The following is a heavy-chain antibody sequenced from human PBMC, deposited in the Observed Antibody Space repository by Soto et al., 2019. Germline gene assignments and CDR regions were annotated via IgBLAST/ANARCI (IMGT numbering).Heavy chain of an antibody. CDR1: GFTVSSNY. J-gene: IGHJ6*03. Sequence: GGSLRLSCAASGFTVSSNYMSWVRQAPGKGLEWVSVIYSGGSTYYADSVKGRFTISRHNSKNTLYLQMNSLRAEDTAVYYCARVGYSYGSHYYYYMDVWGKGTTVTISS. CDR3: ARVGYSYGSHYYYYMDV. V-gene: IGHV3-53*04. D-gene: IGHD5-18*01. CDR2: IYSGGST.